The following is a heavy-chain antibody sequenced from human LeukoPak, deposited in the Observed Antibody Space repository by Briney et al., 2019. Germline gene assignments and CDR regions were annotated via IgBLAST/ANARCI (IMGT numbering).Heavy chain of an antibody. CDR2: ISGSGGST. CDR1: GFTFSSYA. CDR3: AKDPKSYYGSGGYPYYFDY. D-gene: IGHD3-10*01. J-gene: IGHJ4*02. Sequence: GGSLRLSCAASGFTFSSYAMSWVRQAPGKGLEWVSAISGSGGSTYYADSVKGRFTISRDNSKNTLYLQMNSLRAEDTAVYYRAKDPKSYYGSGGYPYYFDYWGQGTLVTVSS. V-gene: IGHV3-23*01.